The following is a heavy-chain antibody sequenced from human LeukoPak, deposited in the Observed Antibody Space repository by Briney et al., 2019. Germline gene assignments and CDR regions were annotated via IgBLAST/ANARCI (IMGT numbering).Heavy chain of an antibody. J-gene: IGHJ4*02. Sequence: SETLSLTCAVYGGSFSGYYWSWIRQPPGKGLEWIGEINHSGSTNYNPSLKSRVTVSVDTSKNQFSLKLSSVTAADTAVYYCARGKRGKGLKTYYYDSSGYWPIDYWGQGTLVTVSS. CDR2: INHSGST. D-gene: IGHD3-22*01. V-gene: IGHV4-34*01. CDR1: GGSFSGYY. CDR3: ARGKRGKGLKTYYYDSSGYWPIDY.